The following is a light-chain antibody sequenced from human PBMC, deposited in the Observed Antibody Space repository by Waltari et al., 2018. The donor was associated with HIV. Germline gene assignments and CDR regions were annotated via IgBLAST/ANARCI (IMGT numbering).Light chain of an antibody. J-gene: IGLJ1*01. CDR3: CSYAGSYTHYV. CDR1: SSDVGGYSH. Sequence: QSALTQPRSVSGSPGQSVTMSCTGTSSDVGGYSHVSWYQQHPDKAPQLIISDVIKRPSGVPDRFSGSKSENTASLTISGLQAEDEAVYYCCSYAGSYTHYVFGTGTNVTVL. CDR2: DVI. V-gene: IGLV2-11*01.